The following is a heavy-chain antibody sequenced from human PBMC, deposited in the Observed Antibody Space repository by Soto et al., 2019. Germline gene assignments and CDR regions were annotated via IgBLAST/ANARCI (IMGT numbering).Heavy chain of an antibody. CDR3: ARGDILTGDY. Sequence: GGSLRLSCAASGFILSSYSMNWVRQAPGKGLEWVSSISSGSNSIYYADSVKGRFTISRDNAKNSLYLQMNSLRAEDTAVYYCARGDILTGDYWGQGALVTVSS. CDR2: ISSGSNSI. J-gene: IGHJ4*02. D-gene: IGHD3-9*01. CDR1: GFILSSYS. V-gene: IGHV3-21*01.